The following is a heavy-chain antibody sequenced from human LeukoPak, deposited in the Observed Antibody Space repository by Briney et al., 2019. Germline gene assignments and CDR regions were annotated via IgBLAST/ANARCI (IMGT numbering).Heavy chain of an antibody. CDR1: GDSISNYY. Sequence: SETLSLACTVSGDSISNYYWSWIRQPPGKGLEWIGYIYYSGITNYNPSLKSRVTISVDTSKNQFSLKLSSVTAADTAVYYCAREVPGYYGSGTYHIVGTYFDYWGQGTLVTVSS. V-gene: IGHV4-59*01. CDR2: IYYSGIT. D-gene: IGHD3-10*01. CDR3: AREVPGYYGSGTYHIVGTYFDY. J-gene: IGHJ4*02.